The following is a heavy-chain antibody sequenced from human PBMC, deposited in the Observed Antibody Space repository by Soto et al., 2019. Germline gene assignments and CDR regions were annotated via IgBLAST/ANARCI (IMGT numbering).Heavy chain of an antibody. V-gene: IGHV4-31*03. D-gene: IGHD5-18*01. Sequence: PSESLSLTCTVSGGSISSGGYYWSWIRQHPGKGLEWIGYIYYSGSTYYNPSLKSRVTISVDTSKNQFSLKLSSVTAADTAVYYCARVREDTAMATGDFDYWGQGTLVTVSS. CDR1: GGSISSGGYY. J-gene: IGHJ4*02. CDR2: IYYSGST. CDR3: ARVREDTAMATGDFDY.